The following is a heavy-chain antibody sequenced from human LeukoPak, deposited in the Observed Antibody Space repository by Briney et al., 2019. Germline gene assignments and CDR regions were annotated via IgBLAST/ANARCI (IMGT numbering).Heavy chain of an antibody. CDR2: IKQDGSEK. Sequence: PGGSLRLSCAASGFIFSRQWMSWVRQAPGKGLEWVANIKQDGSEKYYGDSVKGRFTISRDNAKNSLYLQMNSLRVEDTAVYYCARGSVNSGYRFDYWGQRTQVTVSS. V-gene: IGHV3-7*01. J-gene: IGHJ4*02. D-gene: IGHD3-22*01. CDR3: ARGSVNSGYRFDY. CDR1: GFIFSRQW.